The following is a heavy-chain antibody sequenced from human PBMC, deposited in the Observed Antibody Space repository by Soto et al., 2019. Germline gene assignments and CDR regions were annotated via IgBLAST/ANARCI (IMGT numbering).Heavy chain of an antibody. J-gene: IGHJ6*02. CDR1: GFTVSSNY. CDR3: AIDPYYGSSGYLASNGMDV. Sequence: EVQLVESGGGLVQPGGSLRLSCAASGFTVSSNYMSWVRQAPGKGLEWVSVIYSDGSTYYADSVKGRFTISRHNSKNTLYLQMNSLRAEDTAVYYCAIDPYYGSSGYLASNGMDVWGQGTTVTVSS. CDR2: IYSDGST. V-gene: IGHV3-53*04. D-gene: IGHD3-22*01.